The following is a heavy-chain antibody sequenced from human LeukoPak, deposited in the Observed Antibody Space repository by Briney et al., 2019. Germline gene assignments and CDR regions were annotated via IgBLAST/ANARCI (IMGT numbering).Heavy chain of an antibody. Sequence: GGSLRLSCAASGFTFSSYSMNWVRQAPGKGLEWVSSISSSSSYIYYADSVKGRFTISRDNAKNSLYLQMNSLRAEDTAVYYCATQDTAMGAFDYWGQGTLVTVSS. CDR2: ISSSSSYI. CDR3: ATQDTAMGAFDY. CDR1: GFTFSSYS. J-gene: IGHJ4*02. D-gene: IGHD5-18*01. V-gene: IGHV3-21*01.